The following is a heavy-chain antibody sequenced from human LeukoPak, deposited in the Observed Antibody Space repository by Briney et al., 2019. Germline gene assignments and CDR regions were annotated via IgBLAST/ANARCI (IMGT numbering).Heavy chain of an antibody. J-gene: IGHJ4*02. D-gene: IGHD1-1*01. CDR1: GFTSNDYY. Sequence: KTGGCLRLSCAASGFTSNDYYMTWIRQAPGKGLEWVSYISSSGSIIYYAGSVKGRFTISRDNAKNSLYLQMNSLRAEDTAVYCGAKYGNGGEIDYWGQGTLVTVSS. CDR3: AKYGNGGEIDY. V-gene: IGHV3-11*04. CDR2: ISSSGSII.